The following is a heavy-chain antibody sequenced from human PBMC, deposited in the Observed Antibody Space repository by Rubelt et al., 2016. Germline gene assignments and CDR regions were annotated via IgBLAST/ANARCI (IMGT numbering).Heavy chain of an antibody. CDR2: IYYSGRT. Sequence: QLQLQESGPGLVKPSETLSLTCTVSGCSISSSSYYWGWIRQPPGKGLEWIGSIYYSGRTYYNPALKGRVTMSVDTSKKQFSRKRSAVTAADTAVYYCARDCSGGSGYPGGYYWGQGTLVTVSS. D-gene: IGHD2-15*01. V-gene: IGHV4-39*07. CDR3: ARDCSGGSGYPGGYY. J-gene: IGHJ4*02. CDR1: GCSISSSSYY.